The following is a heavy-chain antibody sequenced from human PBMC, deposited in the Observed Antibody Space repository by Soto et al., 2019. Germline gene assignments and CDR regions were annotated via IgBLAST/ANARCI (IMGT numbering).Heavy chain of an antibody. Sequence: AGGSLRLSCGASGFTFSTYWMSWVRQAPAPGKGLEWVANIKGDGSEKNYVDSVKGRFTISRDNADNSLSLQMDSLRAEDTAVYYCAMGGHIDFCGPGTLVTVSS. V-gene: IGHV3-7*03. CDR3: AMGGHIDF. CDR2: IKGDGSEK. J-gene: IGHJ4*02. D-gene: IGHD3-16*01. CDR1: GFTFSTYW.